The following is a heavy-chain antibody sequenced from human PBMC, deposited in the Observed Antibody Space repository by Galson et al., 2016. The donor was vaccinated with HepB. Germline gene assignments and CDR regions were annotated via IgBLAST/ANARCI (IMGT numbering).Heavy chain of an antibody. CDR3: ARDHGSAQYFFDS. CDR2: TYYRSQWYN. Sequence: CAISGDSVGSYSSAWDWIRQSPSKGLEWLGRTYYRSQWYNDYAVSVKSRIIIKADTSKNLFSLQLNSVTPEDTAMYYCARDHGSAQYFFDSWGQGTLVTVSS. J-gene: IGHJ4*02. V-gene: IGHV6-1*01. CDR1: GDSVGSYSSA.